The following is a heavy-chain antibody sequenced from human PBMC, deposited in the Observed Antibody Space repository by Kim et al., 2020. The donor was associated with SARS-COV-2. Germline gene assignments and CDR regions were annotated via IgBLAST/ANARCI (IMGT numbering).Heavy chain of an antibody. J-gene: IGHJ3*02. Sequence: GGSLRLSCAASGFTFSSYGMHWVRQAPGKGLEWVAVIWYDGSNKYYADSVKGRFTISRDNSKNTLYLQMNSLRAKDTAVYYCAKTTINYDYIWGSYRLGAFDIWGQGTMVTVSS. D-gene: IGHD3-16*02. V-gene: IGHV3-33*06. CDR2: IWYDGSNK. CDR3: AKTTINYDYIWGSYRLGAFDI. CDR1: GFTFSSYG.